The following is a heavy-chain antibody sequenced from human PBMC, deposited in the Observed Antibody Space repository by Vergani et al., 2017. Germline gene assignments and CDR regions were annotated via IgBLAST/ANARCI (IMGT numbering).Heavy chain of an antibody. CDR3: ASQYNLNDAVYFDY. CDR1: GYSFTSYW. Sequence: EVQLVQSGAEVKKPGESLKISCKGSGYSFTSYWIGGVRQMPGKGLERMGIIYPGDSDNRYGPSFQGQVTISADKSISTAYLQWSSLKASDTAMYYCASQYNLNDAVYFDYWGQGTLVTVSS. CDR2: IYPGDSDN. D-gene: IGHD1-1*01. V-gene: IGHV5-51*01. J-gene: IGHJ4*02.